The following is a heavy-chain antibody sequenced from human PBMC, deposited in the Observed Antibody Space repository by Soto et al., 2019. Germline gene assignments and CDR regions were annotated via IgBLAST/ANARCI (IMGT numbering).Heavy chain of an antibody. CDR2: ISGSGGST. Sequence: GGSLRLSCAASGFTFSSYAMSWVRQAPGKGLEWVSAISGSGGSTYYADSVKGRLTISLDNSKNTLYLQMNSLRAEDTAVYYCAKAALSLAATRYETYYFDYWGQGTLVTVSS. CDR3: AKAALSLAATRYETYYFDY. D-gene: IGHD2-15*01. CDR1: GFTFSSYA. J-gene: IGHJ4*02. V-gene: IGHV3-23*01.